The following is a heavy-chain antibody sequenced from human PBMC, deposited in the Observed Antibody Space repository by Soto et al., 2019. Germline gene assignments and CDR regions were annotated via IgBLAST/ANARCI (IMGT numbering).Heavy chain of an antibody. CDR3: ALRSMAVVPEY. V-gene: IGHV4-59*01. J-gene: IGHJ4*02. CDR2: LYYGRSA. Sequence: QVQLQESGPGLVKPSETLSLTCAVSGDSISSYYCMWIRQPPGKGLESIGYLYYGRSANYNPSLKSRVTVSVDTSTNQCSVTLSSMTAADTAVYYCALRSMAVVPEYWGQGTLVTVSS. CDR1: GDSISSYY. D-gene: IGHD3-22*01.